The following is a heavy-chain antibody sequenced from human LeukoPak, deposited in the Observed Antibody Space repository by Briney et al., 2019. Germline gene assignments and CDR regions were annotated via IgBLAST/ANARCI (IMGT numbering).Heavy chain of an antibody. D-gene: IGHD3-10*01. CDR2: IYYSGST. J-gene: IGHJ3*01. V-gene: IGHV4-59*01. CDR1: GGSISDYY. CDR3: ARGTGAYYYL. Sequence: SETLSLTCTVSGGSISDYYWSWIRQSPGKGLEWIGYIYYSGSTKYNPYLKSRVTISIDTSKNQFSLKLSSVTAADTALYYCARGTGAYYYLWGQGTMVTVSS.